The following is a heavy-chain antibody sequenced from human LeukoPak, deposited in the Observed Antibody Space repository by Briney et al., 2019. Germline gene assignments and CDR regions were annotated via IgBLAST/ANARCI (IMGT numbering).Heavy chain of an antibody. CDR3: AKDRDSEWLVGYYFDY. CDR1: GFTFSSYG. CDR2: IWYDGSNK. V-gene: IGHV3-33*06. D-gene: IGHD6-19*01. J-gene: IGHJ4*02. Sequence: GGSLRLSCVASSGFTFSSYGMHWVRQAPGKGLEWVAVIWYDGSNKYYADSVKGRFTISRDNSKNTLYLQMNSLRAEDTAVYYCAKDRDSEWLVGYYFDYWGQGTLVTVSS.